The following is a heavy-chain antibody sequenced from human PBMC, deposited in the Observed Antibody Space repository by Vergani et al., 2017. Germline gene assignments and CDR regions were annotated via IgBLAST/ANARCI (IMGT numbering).Heavy chain of an antibody. CDR3: AREWAAYYYDSSGYRYNWFDP. V-gene: IGHV1-69*01. CDR2: IIPIFGTA. D-gene: IGHD3-22*01. Sequence: QVQLVQSGAEVKKPGSSVKVSCKASGGTFSSYAISWVRQAPRQGLEWMGGIIPIFGTANYAQKFQGRVTITADESTSTAYMELSSLRSEDTAVYYCAREWAAYYYDSSGYRYNWFDPWGQGTLVTVSS. J-gene: IGHJ5*02. CDR1: GGTFSSYA.